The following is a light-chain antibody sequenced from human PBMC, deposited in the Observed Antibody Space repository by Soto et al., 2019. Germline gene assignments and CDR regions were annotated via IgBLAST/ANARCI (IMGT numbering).Light chain of an antibody. CDR1: GSDVGGYNY. CDR3: SSYTTSGALV. Sequence: SAVTQPASVSGSPGQSITISCTGTGSDVGGYNYVSWYQQHPDKAPKLLIFDVRSRPSGISNRFSGSKSGNTASLTISGLQAADGADYYCSSYTTSGALVFGGGTKVTVL. V-gene: IGLV2-14*03. J-gene: IGLJ3*02. CDR2: DVR.